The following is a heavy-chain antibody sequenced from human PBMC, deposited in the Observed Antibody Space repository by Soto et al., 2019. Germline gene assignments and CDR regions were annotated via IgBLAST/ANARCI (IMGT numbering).Heavy chain of an antibody. Sequence: ASVKVSCKASGYTFTSYDINWVRQATGQGLEWMGWMNPNSGNTGYAQKLQGRVTMTRNTSISTAYMELSSLRSEDMAVYYCASSQHALLDYWGQGTLVTVSS. V-gene: IGHV1-8*01. CDR3: ASSQHALLDY. J-gene: IGHJ4*02. CDR1: GYTFTSYD. CDR2: MNPNSGNT. D-gene: IGHD2-15*01.